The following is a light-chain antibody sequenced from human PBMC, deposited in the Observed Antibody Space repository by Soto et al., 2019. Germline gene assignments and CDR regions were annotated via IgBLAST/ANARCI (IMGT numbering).Light chain of an antibody. J-gene: IGLJ2*01. V-gene: IGLV2-14*01. Sequence: QSALTQPASVSGSPGQSITISSTGTSSDVGGYNYVSWHQQHPGKAPKLMIYDVSNRPSGVSNRFSGSKSGNTASLTISGLQAEDEADYYCSSYTSSSTLVVFGGGTKLTVL. CDR1: SSDVGGYNY. CDR2: DVS. CDR3: SSYTSSSTLVV.